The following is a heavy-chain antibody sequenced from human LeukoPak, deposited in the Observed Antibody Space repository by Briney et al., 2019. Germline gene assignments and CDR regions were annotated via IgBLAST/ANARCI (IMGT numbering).Heavy chain of an antibody. V-gene: IGHV3-33*01. D-gene: IGHD2/OR15-2a*01. Sequence: GGSLRLSCTASGFSFSSYGMHWVRQAPGKGLEWVAVIWYNGSIKYNADSAKGRFTISRDNSKNTLYLQMNSLRAEDTAVYYCARDKEDPSKYFDYWGQGTLVTVSS. J-gene: IGHJ4*02. CDR1: GFSFSSYG. CDR2: IWYNGSIK. CDR3: ARDKEDPSKYFDY.